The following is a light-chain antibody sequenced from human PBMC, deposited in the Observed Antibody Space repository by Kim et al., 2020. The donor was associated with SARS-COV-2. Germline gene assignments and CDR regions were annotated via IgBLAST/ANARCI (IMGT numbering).Light chain of an antibody. CDR1: YNDVGSSNL. J-gene: IGLJ2*01. CDR3: CSYAGSSIFVV. Sequence: SFTIPATGTYNDVGSSNLVSWCQQHPGDAPNLIIQEDTKRPSGVSDRFSGCKSGSTASLTISGLQADDEADYYCCSYAGSSIFVVFGGGTQLTVL. CDR2: EDT. V-gene: IGLV2-23*02.